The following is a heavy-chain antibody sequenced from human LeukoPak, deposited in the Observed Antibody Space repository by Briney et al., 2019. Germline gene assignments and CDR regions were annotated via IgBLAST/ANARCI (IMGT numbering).Heavy chain of an antibody. V-gene: IGHV3-7*01. CDR3: VSRLVPGLS. J-gene: IGHJ4*02. D-gene: IGHD3-16*01. CDR1: GFTFSKCW. CDR2: IKGDGSQT. Sequence: PGGSLRLSCAASGFTFSKCWMTWVRQAPGKGLEWVANIKGDGSQTHYVDSVKGRFTISRDNAKNSVYLQMNSLRADDTAVYYCVSRLVPGLSWGQGILVIVSS.